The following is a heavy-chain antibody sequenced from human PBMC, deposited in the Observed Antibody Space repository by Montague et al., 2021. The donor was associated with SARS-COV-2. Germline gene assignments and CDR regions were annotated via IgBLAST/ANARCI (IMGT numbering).Heavy chain of an antibody. CDR3: ARGAHVLLWFGESYYYYGLDV. CDR1: GFTFSSYA. J-gene: IGHJ6*02. CDR2: ISSNGGST. V-gene: IGHV3-64*01. D-gene: IGHD3-10*01. Sequence: SLRLSCAASGFTFSSYAMHWVRQAPGKGLEYVSAISSNGGSTYYANSVKGRFTISRDNSKNTLYLQMGSLRAEDMAVYYCARGAHVLLWFGESYYYYGLDVWGQGTTVTVSS.